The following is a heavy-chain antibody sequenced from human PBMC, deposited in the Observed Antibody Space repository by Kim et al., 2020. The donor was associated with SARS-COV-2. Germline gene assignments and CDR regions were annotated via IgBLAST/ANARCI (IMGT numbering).Heavy chain of an antibody. CDR2: ISPNSGDT. V-gene: IGHV1-2*02. Sequence: ASVKVSCKASGYTFTDYYIHWVRQAPGQRLELMGWISPNSGDTNSAQRFQGRVTLTRDTSISTAYLELSSLRPDDTAVYYCARDIPLYDVWSGASFDHWGQGTLVTVSA. CDR1: GYTFTDYY. D-gene: IGHD3-3*01. CDR3: ARDIPLYDVWSGASFDH. J-gene: IGHJ4*02.